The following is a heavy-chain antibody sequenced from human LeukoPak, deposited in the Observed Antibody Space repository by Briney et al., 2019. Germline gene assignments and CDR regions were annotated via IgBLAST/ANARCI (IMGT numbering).Heavy chain of an antibody. J-gene: IGHJ4*02. CDR2: ISYDGSNK. CDR1: GFTFSSYA. V-gene: IGHV3-30-3*01. CDR3: ARDLSRGYFDY. D-gene: IGHD3-10*01. Sequence: PGGSLRLSCAASGFTFSSYAMHWVRQAPGKGLEWVAVISYDGSNKYYADSVKGRFTISRDNSKNTLYLQMNSLRAEDTAVYYCARDLSRGYFDYWGQGTLVTVSS.